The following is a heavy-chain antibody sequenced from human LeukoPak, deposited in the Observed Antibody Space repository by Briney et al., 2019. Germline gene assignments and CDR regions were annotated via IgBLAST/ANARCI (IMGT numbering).Heavy chain of an antibody. D-gene: IGHD7-27*01. J-gene: IGHJ4*02. Sequence: GGSLRLPCAASGFTFSTYNMNWVRQAPGKGLEWVSSISDNSRSIYYADSVKGRLTISRDNAKNSLYLQMNSLIAEDTAVYYCARETGDQAFDYWGQGTLVTVSS. CDR1: GFTFSTYN. V-gene: IGHV3-21*01. CDR2: ISDNSRSI. CDR3: ARETGDQAFDY.